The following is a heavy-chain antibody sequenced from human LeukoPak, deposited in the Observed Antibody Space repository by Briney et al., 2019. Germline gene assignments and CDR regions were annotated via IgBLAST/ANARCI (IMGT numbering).Heavy chain of an antibody. J-gene: IGHJ4*02. CDR2: IKPDGSGE. D-gene: IGHD5-12*01. CDR3: ARSGGYGWDY. Sequence: GGSLRLSCAAAGFIFSNYWMTWVRQAPGKALEWVANIKPDGSGEYYVDSLKGRFTISRDNAENSLFLQMNNLRVDDTAVYYCARSGGYGWDYWGQGAVVTVSS. CDR1: GFIFSNYW. V-gene: IGHV3-7*01.